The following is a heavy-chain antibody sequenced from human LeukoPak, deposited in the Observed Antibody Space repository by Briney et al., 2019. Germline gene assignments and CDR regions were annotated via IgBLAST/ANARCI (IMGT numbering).Heavy chain of an antibody. J-gene: IGHJ3*02. CDR1: GCTVSSYT. D-gene: IGHD3-22*01. Sequence: SVTVSCKSSGCTVSSYTISWVRQAPGQRLEWMVRIIPIFGTANYSQKFQGRVTITTVESTSTAYMELSSLRSEDTAVYYCARGITMIFPDAFDIWGQGTMVTVSS. CDR2: IIPIFGTA. CDR3: ARGITMIFPDAFDI. V-gene: IGHV1-69*05.